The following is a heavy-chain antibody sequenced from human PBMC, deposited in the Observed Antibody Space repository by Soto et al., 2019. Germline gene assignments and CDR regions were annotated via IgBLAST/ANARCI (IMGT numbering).Heavy chain of an antibody. Sequence: SETLSLTCTVSGGSISSSSYYWGWIRQPPGKGLEWIGSIYYSGSTYYNPSLKSRVTISVDTSKNQFSLKLSSVTAADTAVYYCARHTWYSSSWWYFDLWGRGTLVTVSS. D-gene: IGHD6-13*01. CDR3: ARHTWYSSSWWYFDL. CDR2: IYYSGST. J-gene: IGHJ2*01. V-gene: IGHV4-39*01. CDR1: GGSISSSSYY.